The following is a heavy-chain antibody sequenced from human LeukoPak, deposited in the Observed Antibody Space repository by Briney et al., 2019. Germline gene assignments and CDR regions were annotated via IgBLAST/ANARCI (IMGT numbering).Heavy chain of an antibody. V-gene: IGHV4-59*01. Sequence: SETLSLTCTVSGGSISSYYWSWIRQPPGKGLEWIGYIYYSGSTSYNPSLKSRVTISVDTSKNQFSLKLSSVTAADTAVYYCARVKGYSYGSAFTEYFDLWGRGTLVTVSS. CDR1: GGSISSYY. J-gene: IGHJ2*01. CDR3: ARVKGYSYGSAFTEYFDL. CDR2: IYYSGST. D-gene: IGHD5-18*01.